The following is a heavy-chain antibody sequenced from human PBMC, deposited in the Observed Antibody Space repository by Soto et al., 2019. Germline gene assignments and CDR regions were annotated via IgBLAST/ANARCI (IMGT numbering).Heavy chain of an antibody. V-gene: IGHV4-31*03. CDR3: ASTVTPSPSYMDV. CDR1: GGSISSGGYY. J-gene: IGHJ6*03. Sequence: PSETLSLTCTVSGGSISSGGYYWSWIRQHPGKGLEWIGYIYYSGSTYYNPSLKSRVTISVDTSKNQFSLRLSSVTAADTAVYYCASTVTPSPSYMDVWGKGTTVTVSS. CDR2: IYYSGST. D-gene: IGHD4-17*01.